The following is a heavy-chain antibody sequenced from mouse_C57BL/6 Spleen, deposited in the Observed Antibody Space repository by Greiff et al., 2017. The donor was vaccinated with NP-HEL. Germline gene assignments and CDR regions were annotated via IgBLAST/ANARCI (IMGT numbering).Heavy chain of an antibody. CDR3: ARGTTVVATSLTDWYFDV. CDR1: GFTFSSYG. Sequence: EVMLVESGGDLVKPGGSLKLSCAASGFTFSSYGMSWVRQTPDKRLEWVATISSGGSYTYYPDSVKGRFTISRDNAKNTLYLQKSSLKSEDTAMYYCARGTTVVATSLTDWYFDVWGTGTTVTVSS. J-gene: IGHJ1*03. V-gene: IGHV5-6*01. CDR2: ISSGGSYT. D-gene: IGHD1-1*01.